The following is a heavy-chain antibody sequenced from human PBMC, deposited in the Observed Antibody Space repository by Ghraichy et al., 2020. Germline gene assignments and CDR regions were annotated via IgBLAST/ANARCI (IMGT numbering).Heavy chain of an antibody. CDR3: AASSLKPNWNDVGVAFDI. V-gene: IGHV1-58*01. J-gene: IGHJ3*02. CDR2: IVVGSGNT. D-gene: IGHD1-1*01. Sequence: SVKVSCKASGFTFTSSAVQWVRQARGQRLEWIGWIVVGSGNTNYAQKFQERVTITRDMSTSTAYMELSSLRSEDTAVYYCAASSLKPNWNDVGVAFDIWGQGTMVTVSS. CDR1: GFTFTSSA.